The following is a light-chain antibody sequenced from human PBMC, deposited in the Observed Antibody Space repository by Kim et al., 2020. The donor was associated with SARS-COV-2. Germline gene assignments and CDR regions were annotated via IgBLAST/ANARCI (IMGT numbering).Light chain of an antibody. V-gene: IGKV1-5*03. CDR3: QQYYSFPWT. J-gene: IGKJ1*01. CDR1: QSIGPW. CDR2: IAS. Sequence: DIQMTQSPSTLSASVGDRIAITCRASQSIGPWLAWYHQRPGKAPNLLIYIASSLQGGVPSRFSGSGSGTEFTLTISSLQPDDFATYYCQQYYSFPWTFGEGTKVDIK.